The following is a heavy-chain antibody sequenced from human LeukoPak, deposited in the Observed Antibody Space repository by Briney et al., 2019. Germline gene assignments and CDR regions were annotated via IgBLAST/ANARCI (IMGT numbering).Heavy chain of an antibody. CDR3: AKDTPLTAYSPGWSGNSFDS. J-gene: IGHJ4*02. D-gene: IGHD6-19*01. CDR1: GFTFSSYA. Sequence: GGSLRLSCAASGFTFSSYAMSWVRQAPGKGLEWVSTITGSSRSTYYADSVRGRFTISRDNSKNTLYLQMNSLTAGGTAVYYCAKDTPLTAYSPGWSGNSFDSWGQGTLVTVSS. V-gene: IGHV3-23*01. CDR2: ITGSSRST.